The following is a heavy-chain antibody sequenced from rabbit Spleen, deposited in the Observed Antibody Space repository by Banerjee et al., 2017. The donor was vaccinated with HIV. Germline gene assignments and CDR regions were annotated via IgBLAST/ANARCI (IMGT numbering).Heavy chain of an antibody. Sequence: QEQLEESGGDLVKPGGTLTLTCTASGFSFSSGYDMCWVRQAPGKGLEWIAYINTGSGTTYYASWATGRFTISKTSSTTVTLQMTSLTAADTATYFCARGVYSSGWGVDLGYFDLWGPGTLVTVS. CDR3: ARGVYSSGWGVDLGYFDL. D-gene: IGHD4-1*01. J-gene: IGHJ4*01. V-gene: IGHV1S45*01. CDR2: INTGSGTT. CDR1: GFSFSSGYD.